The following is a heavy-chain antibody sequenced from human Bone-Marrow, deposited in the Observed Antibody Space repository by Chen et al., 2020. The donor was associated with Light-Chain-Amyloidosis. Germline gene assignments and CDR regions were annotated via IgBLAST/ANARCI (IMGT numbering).Heavy chain of an antibody. V-gene: IGHV3-23*01. CDR3: AKVLGYSSGWYPDAFDI. D-gene: IGHD6-19*01. J-gene: IGHJ3*02. CDR2: IRGSGGGT. Sequence: EVQLSESGGGLVRPGGSLRLSCAASGFTFVSYAMTWVRQAPGKGLEWVSVIRGSGGGTYYADSVKGRFTISRDNSKNTLYLQMNSLRAEDTAVYYCAKVLGYSSGWYPDAFDIWGQGTMVTVSS. CDR1: GFTFVSYA.